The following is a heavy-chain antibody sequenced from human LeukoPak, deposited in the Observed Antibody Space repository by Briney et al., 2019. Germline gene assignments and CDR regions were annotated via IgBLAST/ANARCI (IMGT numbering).Heavy chain of an antibody. D-gene: IGHD1-1*01. CDR2: ISGSGGST. CDR3: ARISWLERNFDY. J-gene: IGHJ4*02. CDR1: GFTFSSYA. Sequence: GGSLRLSCAASGFTFSSYAMSWVRQAPGKGLEWVSAISGSGGSTYYADSVKGRFTISRDNSKNTLCLQMNSLRAEDTAVYYCARISWLERNFDYWGQGTLVTVSS. V-gene: IGHV3-23*01.